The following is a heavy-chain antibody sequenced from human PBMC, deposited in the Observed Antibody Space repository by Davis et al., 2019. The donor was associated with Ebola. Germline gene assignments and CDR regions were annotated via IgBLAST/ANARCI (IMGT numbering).Heavy chain of an antibody. CDR3: ARGGSPAMFKGVDE. V-gene: IGHV4-59*11. CDR2: IDYRGRS. Sequence: PSETLSLTCTVSGVSIIDHYWSCIRQSPGKGLEWIGYIDYRGRSTYKLSLRSRITMSVDTSKNQFSLKLKSITAADTAVYYCARGGSPAMFKGVDEWGQGTLVTVAS. J-gene: IGHJ4*02. D-gene: IGHD2-2*01. CDR1: GVSIIDHY.